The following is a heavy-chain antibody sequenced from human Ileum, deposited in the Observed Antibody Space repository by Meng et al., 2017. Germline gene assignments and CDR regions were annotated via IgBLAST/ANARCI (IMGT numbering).Heavy chain of an antibody. CDR1: GGSFSGYC. Sequence: QLQLQHWGACMLSTSETLSLTCGVYGGSFSGYCWGWIRQPPGKGLEWIGEIDHSGGTNYNPSLKNRVTISVDTSNNRFSLKLSSVKAADTALYFCARRVGATPYAYNWLDPWGQGTLVTISS. CDR3: ARRVGATPYAYNWLDP. CDR2: IDHSGGT. J-gene: IGHJ5*02. D-gene: IGHD1-26*01. V-gene: IGHV4-34*01.